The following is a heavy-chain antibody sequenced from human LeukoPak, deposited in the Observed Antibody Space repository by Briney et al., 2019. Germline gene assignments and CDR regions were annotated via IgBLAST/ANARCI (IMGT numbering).Heavy chain of an antibody. Sequence: SETLSLTCTVSGGSVSSTSYYWGWIRQPPGKGLEWIGTVYYSGSTYYNPSLKSRVTISVDRSKNQFSLKLSSVTAADTAVYYCARGPYCSSTSCHNWFDPWGQGTLITVSS. CDR2: VYYSGST. V-gene: IGHV4-39*07. CDR3: ARGPYCSSTSCHNWFDP. J-gene: IGHJ5*02. CDR1: GGSVSSTSYY. D-gene: IGHD2-2*01.